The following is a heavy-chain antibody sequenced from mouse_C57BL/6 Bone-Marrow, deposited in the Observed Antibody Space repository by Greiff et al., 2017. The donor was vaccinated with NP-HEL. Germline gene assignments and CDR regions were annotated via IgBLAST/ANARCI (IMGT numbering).Heavy chain of an antibody. Sequence: EVKLVESGEGLVKPGGSLKLSCAASGFTFSSYAMSWVRQTPEKRLEWVAYISSGGDYIYYADTVKGRFTISRDNARNTLYLQMSSLKSEDTAMYYCTRDEGWLLRGAYWGQGTLVTVSA. D-gene: IGHD2-3*01. J-gene: IGHJ3*01. CDR2: ISSGGDYI. V-gene: IGHV5-9-1*02. CDR1: GFTFSSYA. CDR3: TRDEGWLLRGAY.